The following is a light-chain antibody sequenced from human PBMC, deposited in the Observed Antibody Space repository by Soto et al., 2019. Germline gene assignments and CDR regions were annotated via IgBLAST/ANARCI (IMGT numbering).Light chain of an antibody. CDR3: QQFGVSPT. CDR2: RAS. V-gene: IGKV3-20*01. J-gene: IGKJ4*01. CDR1: QSLSGNY. Sequence: NVLTQSPGTLSLSPGQRATLSCRASQSLSGNYLAWYQQKPGQAPRVLIYRASIRATGIPDRFSGSGSGTDFNLTISKLEPEDFAVYYCQQFGVSPTFGGGTKVDIK.